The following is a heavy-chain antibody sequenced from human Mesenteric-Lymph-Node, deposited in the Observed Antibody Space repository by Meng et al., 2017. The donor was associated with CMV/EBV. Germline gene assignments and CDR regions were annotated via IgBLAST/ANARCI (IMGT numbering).Heavy chain of an antibody. CDR3: ARDGGLTQYYYYGMDV. Sequence: SETLSLTCTVSGGSISSYHWSWIRQPPGKGLEWIGYVYYSGSTNYNPSLKSRVTISVDTSKNQFSLKLSSVIAADTAVYYCARDGGLTQYYYYGMDVWGQGTTVTVSS. J-gene: IGHJ6*02. CDR1: GGSISSYH. V-gene: IGHV4-59*01. D-gene: IGHD2-15*01. CDR2: VYYSGST.